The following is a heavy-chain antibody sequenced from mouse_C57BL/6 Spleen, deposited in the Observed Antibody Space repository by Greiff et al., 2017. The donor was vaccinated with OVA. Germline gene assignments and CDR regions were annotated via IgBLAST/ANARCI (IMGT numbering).Heavy chain of an antibody. J-gene: IGHJ3*01. CDR2: FDPEAGET. CDR1: GFNIKDYY. Sequence: EVQLQQSGAELVKPGASVKLSCTASGFNIKDYYMPWVKQRTEQGLEWIGRFDPEAGETKYAPKLPGKATITADTSSNTAYLQLSSLTSDDTAVYYCALSAPWFAYWGQGTLVTVSA. CDR3: ALSAPWFAY. V-gene: IGHV14-2*01.